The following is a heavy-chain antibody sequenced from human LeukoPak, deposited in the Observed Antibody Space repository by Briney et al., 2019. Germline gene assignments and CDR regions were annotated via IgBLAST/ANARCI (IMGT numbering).Heavy chain of an antibody. CDR2: IYSGGST. D-gene: IGHD3-10*01. Sequence: GGSLRLSRAASGFTLSSNYMSWVRQAPGKGLEWVSVIYSGGSTYYADSVKGRFTISRDNSKNTLYLQMNSLRAEDTAVYYCAKGAYYGSGLFDYWGQGTLVTVSS. CDR1: GFTLSSNY. CDR3: AKGAYYGSGLFDY. J-gene: IGHJ4*02. V-gene: IGHV3-53*01.